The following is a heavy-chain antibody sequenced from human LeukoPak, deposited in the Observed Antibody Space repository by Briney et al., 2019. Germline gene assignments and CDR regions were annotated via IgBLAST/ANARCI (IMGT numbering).Heavy chain of an antibody. J-gene: IGHJ4*02. V-gene: IGHV3-7*01. CDR2: IKQDGSEK. Sequence: GGSLRLSCAASGFTFSSYWMSWVRQAPGKGLEWVANIKQDGSEKYYVDSVKGRFTISRDNAKNSLYLQMNSLRAEDTAVYYCARVRYYYDSSGYSDYWGQGTLVTVSS. CDR3: ARVRYYYDSSGYSDY. CDR1: GFTFSSYW. D-gene: IGHD3-22*01.